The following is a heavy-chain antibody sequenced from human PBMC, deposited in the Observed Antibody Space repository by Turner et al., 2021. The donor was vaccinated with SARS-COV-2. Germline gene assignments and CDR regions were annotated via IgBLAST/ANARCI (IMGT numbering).Heavy chain of an antibody. CDR1: GFAFSTYG. J-gene: IGHJ4*02. Sequence: EVQLLESGGGLVQPGGSLRLSCAASGFAFSTYGMSWVRQAPGKVLEWVSSISGSGGRTHYVDSVKGRFTISRDNSKNTVYLQMNSLRTEDTAVYYCAKVYSYAVLDYWGQGTLLTVSS. V-gene: IGHV3-23*01. CDR3: AKVYSYAVLDY. CDR2: ISGSGGRT. D-gene: IGHD5-18*01.